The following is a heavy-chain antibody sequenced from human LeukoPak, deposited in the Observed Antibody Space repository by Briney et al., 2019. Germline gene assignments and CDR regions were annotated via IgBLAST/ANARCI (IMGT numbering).Heavy chain of an antibody. CDR3: ASYNSWWNQATIDAFDI. J-gene: IGHJ3*02. CDR2: IYYSGST. Sequence: SETLSLTCTVSGGSISSGGYYWSWVRQHPGKGLEWFGYIYYSGSTYYNPSLKSRVTISVDTSKNQFSLKLSSVTAADTAVYYCASYNSWWNQATIDAFDIWGQGTMVTVSS. V-gene: IGHV4-31*03. D-gene: IGHD1-20*01. CDR1: GGSISSGGYY.